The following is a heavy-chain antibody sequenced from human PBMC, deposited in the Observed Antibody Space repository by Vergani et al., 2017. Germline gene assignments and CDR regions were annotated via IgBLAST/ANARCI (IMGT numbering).Heavy chain of an antibody. CDR3: ARAPYYDDSSGPFDY. D-gene: IGHD3-22*01. V-gene: IGHV4-30-2*01. Sequence: QLQLQESGSGLVKPSQTLSLTCAVSGGSISSGGYSWSWIRQPPGKGLEWIGYIYHSGSTYYNPSLKSRVTISVDRSKNQFSLKLSSVTAADTAVYYCARAPYYDDSSGPFDYWGQGTLVTVSS. CDR1: GGSISSGGYS. CDR2: IYHSGST. J-gene: IGHJ4*02.